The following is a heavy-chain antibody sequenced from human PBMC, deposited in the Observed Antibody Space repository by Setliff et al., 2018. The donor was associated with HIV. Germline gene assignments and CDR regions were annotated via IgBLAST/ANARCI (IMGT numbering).Heavy chain of an antibody. CDR2: IIPILGTT. CDR1: GVTFSSYA. CDR3: ARDRSEAVAGRDAFDI. Sequence: SVKVSCKASGVTFSSYAINWVRQAPGQGLEWMGRIIPILGTTNYAQKFQGRVTITADKSTSTAYMEMSSLRSEDTAIYYCARDRSEAVAGRDAFDIWGQGTMVTV. V-gene: IGHV1-69*04. J-gene: IGHJ3*02. D-gene: IGHD6-19*01.